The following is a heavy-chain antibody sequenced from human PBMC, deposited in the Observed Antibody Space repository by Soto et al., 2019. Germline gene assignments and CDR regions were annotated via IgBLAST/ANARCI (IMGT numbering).Heavy chain of an antibody. CDR1: GYTFTNYE. CDR3: ARMAASGSLNWFDP. CDR2: MNPGSGNT. Sequence: QVQLVQSGAEVKKPGASVKASCKASGYTFTNYEINWVRQATGQGLEWMGWMNPGSGNTGYAHKFQGRVTMTRNISISTAYMELSRLGSDDTAIYYCARMAASGSLNWFDPWGQGTLVTVSS. D-gene: IGHD3-10*01. V-gene: IGHV1-8*01. J-gene: IGHJ5*02.